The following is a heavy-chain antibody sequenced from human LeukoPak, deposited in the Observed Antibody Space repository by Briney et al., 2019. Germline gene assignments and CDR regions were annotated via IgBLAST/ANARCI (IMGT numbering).Heavy chain of an antibody. Sequence: PGWSLRLSCAASAFAFSSSWMHWVPRAPGKGLRGVARINSDGSITKSAASAKGRFTISSDNAKNTLYLEMNSLRAEDTAVYDCARGTGYYYNYFDYWGQGTLVTVSS. CDR2: INSDGSIT. CDR3: ARGTGYYYNYFDY. CDR1: AFAFSSSW. D-gene: IGHD3/OR15-3a*01. V-gene: IGHV3-74*03. J-gene: IGHJ4*02.